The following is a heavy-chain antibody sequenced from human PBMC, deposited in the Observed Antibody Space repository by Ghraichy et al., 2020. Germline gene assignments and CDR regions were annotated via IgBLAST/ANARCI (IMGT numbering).Heavy chain of an antibody. CDR2: ISGSGGAT. D-gene: IGHD3-16*01. CDR1: GFTFSSYA. CDR3: AKENLRYYFDY. V-gene: IGHV3-23*01. J-gene: IGHJ4*02. Sequence: GGSLRLSCAASGFTFSSYAMSWVRQAPGKGLEWVSTISGSGGATFYADSVKGRFTVSRDNFKSEVYLQLNGLRVDDTAIYYCAKENLRYYFDYWGLGVLVTVSS.